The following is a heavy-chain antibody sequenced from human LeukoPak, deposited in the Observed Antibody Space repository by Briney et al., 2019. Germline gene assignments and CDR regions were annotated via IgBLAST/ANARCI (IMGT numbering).Heavy chain of an antibody. Sequence: PSETLSLTCAVSGYSISSGYYWGWLRQPPGKGLEWIASIYHTGTTYYNPSLKSRVTISLDTSENQFSLKLSSVTAADTAVYYCGRDLGGSGSYYYEWGQGTLVTVSS. CDR1: GYSISSGYY. V-gene: IGHV4-38-2*02. CDR3: GRDLGGSGSYYYE. D-gene: IGHD3-10*01. CDR2: IYHTGTT. J-gene: IGHJ4*02.